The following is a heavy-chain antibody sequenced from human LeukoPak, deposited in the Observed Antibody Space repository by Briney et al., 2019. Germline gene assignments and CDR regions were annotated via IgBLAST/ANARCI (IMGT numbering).Heavy chain of an antibody. CDR2: INHSGST. CDR3: ARGTYYDSSGYYIFDY. V-gene: IGHV4-34*01. CDR1: GGSFSGYC. J-gene: IGHJ4*02. D-gene: IGHD3-22*01. Sequence: SETLSLTCAVYGGSFSGYCWSWIRQPPGKGLEWIGEINHSGSTNYNPSLKSRVTISVDTSKNQFSLKLSSVTAADTAVYYCARGTYYDSSGYYIFDYWGQGTLVTVSS.